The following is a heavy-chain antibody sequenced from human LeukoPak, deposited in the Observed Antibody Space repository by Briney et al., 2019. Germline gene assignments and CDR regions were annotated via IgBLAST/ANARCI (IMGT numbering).Heavy chain of an antibody. CDR1: GFTFSSYA. J-gene: IGHJ6*02. CDR3: AKDPYGDSQTYYYGMDV. CDR2: ISYDGSNK. D-gene: IGHD4-17*01. Sequence: GGSLRLSCAASGFTFSSYAMHWVRQAPGKGLEWVAVISYDGSNKYYADSVKGRFTISRDNSKNTLYLQMNSLRAEDTAVYYCAKDPYGDSQTYYYGMDVWGQGTTVTVSS. V-gene: IGHV3-30*04.